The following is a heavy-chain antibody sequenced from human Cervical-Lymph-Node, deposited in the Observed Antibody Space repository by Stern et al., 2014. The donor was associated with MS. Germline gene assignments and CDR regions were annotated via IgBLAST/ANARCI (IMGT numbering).Heavy chain of an antibody. CDR1: GISTISNY. CDR3: ARLAASNSGPFDY. J-gene: IGHJ4*01. CDR2: IYYTGST. Sequence: VQLVESGPGLVKASETLSLTCSVSGISTISNYWSWFRQSPGKGLEWIGNIYYTGSTNYNPSLKSRVPMSVDTSKNQFSVKGTSVTAADTAVYYCARLAASNSGPFDYWGQGTLVTVSS. V-gene: IGHV4-59*01. D-gene: IGHD6-25*01.